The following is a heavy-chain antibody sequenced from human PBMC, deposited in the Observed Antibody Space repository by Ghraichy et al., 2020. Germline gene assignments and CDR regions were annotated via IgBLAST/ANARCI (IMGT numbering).Heavy chain of an antibody. CDR1: GFTFSSYS. CDR2: ISSSSSYI. CDR3: AREATMVRGVRGWFDP. J-gene: IGHJ5*02. Sequence: GGSLRLSCAASGFTFSSYSMNWVRQAPGKGLEWVLSISSSSSYIYYADSVKGRFTISRDNAKNSLYLQMNSLRAEDTAVYYCAREATMVRGVRGWFDPWGQGTLVTVSS. V-gene: IGHV3-21*01. D-gene: IGHD3-10*01.